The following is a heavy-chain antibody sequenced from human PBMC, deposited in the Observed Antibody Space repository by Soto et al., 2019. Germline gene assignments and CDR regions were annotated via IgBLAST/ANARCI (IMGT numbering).Heavy chain of an antibody. J-gene: IGHJ6*02. CDR2: ISYDGSNK. D-gene: IGHD6-13*01. CDR3: ARVHHGGSSWYGCYYYGMDV. Sequence: QVQLVESGGGVVQPGRSLRLSCAASGFTFSSYAMHWVRQAPGKGLEWVAVISYDGSNKYYADSVKGRFTISRDHYKNTLYLQMNSLRGEDTAGYYWARVHHGGSSWYGCYYYGMDVWGQGTTVTFSS. CDR1: GFTFSSYA. V-gene: IGHV3-30-3*01.